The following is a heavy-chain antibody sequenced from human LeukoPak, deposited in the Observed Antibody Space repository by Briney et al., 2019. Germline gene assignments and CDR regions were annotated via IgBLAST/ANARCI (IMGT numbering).Heavy chain of an antibody. CDR3: ARELAVAGRGDYYGMDV. Sequence: PGGSLRLSCAASGFTFSSYSMNWVRQAPGKGLEWVSSISSSSSYIYYADSVKGRFTISRDNAKNSLYLQMNCLRAEDTAVYYCARELAVAGRGDYYGMDVWGQGTTVTVSS. D-gene: IGHD6-19*01. V-gene: IGHV3-21*01. CDR1: GFTFSSYS. J-gene: IGHJ6*02. CDR2: ISSSSSYI.